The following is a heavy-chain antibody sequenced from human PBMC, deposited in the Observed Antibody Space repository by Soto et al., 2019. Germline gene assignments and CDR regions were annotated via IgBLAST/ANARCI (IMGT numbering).Heavy chain of an antibody. V-gene: IGHV3-73*02. J-gene: IGHJ6*02. CDR1: GLSFSGSA. D-gene: IGHD3-9*01. CDR2: IRSKGNSYAT. CDR3: TPGPNHDILTDHYYGMEV. Sequence: EVQLVESGGGLVQPGGSLKLSCAASGLSFSGSAMHWVRQASGKGREWVGRIRSKGNSYATAYAASVKGRFIISRDDSKNTAYLQMNSLKTEDTAVYYCTPGPNHDILTDHYYGMEVWGQGTTVTVSS.